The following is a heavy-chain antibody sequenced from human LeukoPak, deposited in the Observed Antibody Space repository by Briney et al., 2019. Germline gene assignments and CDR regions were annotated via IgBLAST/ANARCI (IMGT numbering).Heavy chain of an antibody. Sequence: KPSETLSLTCTVSGDSISSYYWSWLRQPPGKGLEWIGYIYFSGITNYNPSLKSRVTISVDTSKNQFSLRLSSVTAADTAAYYCARLYCSDGSCYYLDYWGQGTLVTVSS. D-gene: IGHD2-15*01. CDR3: ARLYCSDGSCYYLDY. CDR1: GDSISSYY. J-gene: IGHJ4*02. V-gene: IGHV4-59*01. CDR2: IYFSGIT.